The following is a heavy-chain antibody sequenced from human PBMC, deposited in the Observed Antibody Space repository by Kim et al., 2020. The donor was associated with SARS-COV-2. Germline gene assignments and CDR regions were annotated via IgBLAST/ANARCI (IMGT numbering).Heavy chain of an antibody. D-gene: IGHD3-10*01. J-gene: IGHJ3*02. Sequence: TPPLKSRVTISVATSKNQFSMKLSSVTDADTAVYSCAFTMVRGVRGAFDIWGQGTMVTVSS. V-gene: IGHV4-39*01. CDR3: AFTMVRGVRGAFDI.